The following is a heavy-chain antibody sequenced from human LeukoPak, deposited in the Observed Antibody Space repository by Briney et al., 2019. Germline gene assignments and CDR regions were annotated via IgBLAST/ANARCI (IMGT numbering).Heavy chain of an antibody. CDR3: AAPERITMIVVVIPPRFDY. D-gene: IGHD3-22*01. CDR2: MNPNSGNT. V-gene: IGHV1-8*01. Sequence: GPTVKVSCKASGYTFTSYDINWVRQATGQGLEWMGWMNPNSGNTGYAQKFQGRVTMTRNTSISTAYMELSSLRSEDTAVYYCAAPERITMIVVVIPPRFDYWGQGTLVTVSS. J-gene: IGHJ4*02. CDR1: GYTFTSYD.